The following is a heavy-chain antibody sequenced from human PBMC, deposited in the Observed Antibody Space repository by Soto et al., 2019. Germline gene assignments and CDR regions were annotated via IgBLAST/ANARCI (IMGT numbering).Heavy chain of an antibody. D-gene: IGHD5-18*01. J-gene: IGHJ6*02. Sequence: SGPTLVNPTQTLTLTRTFSGFSLSTSGVGVGWIRQPPGKALEWIAFIYWSDDKRYSPYLKSRLTITKDTSKNQVVLTMTNMDPVDTATYYCAHTLGGYKSPYDYYYGMDVWGQGTTVTVSS. V-gene: IGHV2-5*01. CDR3: AHTLGGYKSPYDYYYGMDV. CDR1: GFSLSTSGVG. CDR2: IYWSDDK.